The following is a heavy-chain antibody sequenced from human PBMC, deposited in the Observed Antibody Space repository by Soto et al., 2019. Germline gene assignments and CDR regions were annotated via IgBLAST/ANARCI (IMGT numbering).Heavy chain of an antibody. D-gene: IGHD3-3*01. J-gene: IGHJ5*02. CDR2: FDPEDGET. Sequence: ASVKVSCKVSGYTLTELSMHWVRQAPGKGLEWMGGFDPEDGETIYAQKFQGRVTMNEDTSTDTAYMELSSLRSEDTAVYYCATSGLGGYYTNWFDPWGQGTLVTVSS. CDR1: GYTLTELS. CDR3: ATSGLGGYYTNWFDP. V-gene: IGHV1-24*01.